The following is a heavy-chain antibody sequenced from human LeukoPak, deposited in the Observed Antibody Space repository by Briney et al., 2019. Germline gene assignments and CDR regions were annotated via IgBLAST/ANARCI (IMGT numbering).Heavy chain of an antibody. CDR2: IGSSDSTT. D-gene: IGHD3-22*01. J-gene: IGHJ4*02. Sequence: PGGSLRLSCVASGFTFSSYEMNWVRQAPGKGLEWLSYIGSSDSTTHYADSVKGRFTISRDNAKNSLYLQMNSLRAEDTAVYYCARDKTTSSGYYRFDYWGQGTLVTVSS. CDR3: ARDKTTSSGYYRFDY. V-gene: IGHV3-48*03. CDR1: GFTFSSYE.